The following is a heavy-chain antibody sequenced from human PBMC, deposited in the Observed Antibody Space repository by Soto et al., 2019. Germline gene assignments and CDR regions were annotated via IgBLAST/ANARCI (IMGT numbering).Heavy chain of an antibody. J-gene: IGHJ4*02. D-gene: IGHD4-17*01. CDR3: ARVGKADGYYFDY. Sequence: PSETLSLTCTVSGGSISSYYWSWIRQPPGKGLEWIGYIYYSGSTNYNPSLKSRVTISVDTSKNQFSLKLSSVTAADTAVYYCARVGKADGYYFDYWGQGTLVTVSS. CDR2: IYYSGST. CDR1: GGSISSYY. V-gene: IGHV4-59*01.